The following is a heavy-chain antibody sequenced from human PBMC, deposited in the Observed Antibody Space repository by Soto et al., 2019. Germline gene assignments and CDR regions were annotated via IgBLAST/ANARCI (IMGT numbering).Heavy chain of an antibody. V-gene: IGHV5-51*01. CDR2: IYPGDSDT. CDR3: ARSPRSWYYFDY. Sequence: PGESLKISCKCSGYSFTSYWIGWVRQMPGKGLEWMGIIYPGDSDTRYSPPFQGQVTISADKSIRTAYLQWSSLEASDTAMYYCARSPRSWYYFDYWGQGTPVPVSS. D-gene: IGHD6-13*01. CDR1: GYSFTSYW. J-gene: IGHJ4*02.